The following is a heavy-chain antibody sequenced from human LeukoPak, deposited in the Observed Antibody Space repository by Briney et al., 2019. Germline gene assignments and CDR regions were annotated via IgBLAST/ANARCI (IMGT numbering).Heavy chain of an antibody. CDR1: GYTFINYH. V-gene: IGHV1-2*02. D-gene: IGHD3-16*02. CDR2: INPNSGGT. J-gene: IGHJ4*02. CDR3: ARDTFMITFGGVIVKETDDY. Sequence: ASVKVSCKASGYTFINYHMHWVRQAPGQGLEWMGWINPNSGGTNYAQKFQGRVTMTRDTSISTAYMELSRLRSDDTAVYYCARDTFMITFGGVIVKETDDYWGQGTLVTVSS.